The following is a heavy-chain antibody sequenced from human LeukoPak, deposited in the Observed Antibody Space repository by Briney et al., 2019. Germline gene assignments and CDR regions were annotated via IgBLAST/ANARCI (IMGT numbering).Heavy chain of an antibody. D-gene: IGHD6-19*01. Sequence: GGSLRLSCAASGFTVSSHYMSWVRQAPGKGLEWVSGISGTGGSKYYADSVQGRFTISRDNSNNTLYLHMNSLRAEDTAIYYCTKGKQEQWLVFGPAPFDFWGQGTLVTVSS. V-gene: IGHV3-23*01. J-gene: IGHJ4*02. CDR2: ISGTGGSK. CDR3: TKGKQEQWLVFGPAPFDF. CDR1: GFTVSSHY.